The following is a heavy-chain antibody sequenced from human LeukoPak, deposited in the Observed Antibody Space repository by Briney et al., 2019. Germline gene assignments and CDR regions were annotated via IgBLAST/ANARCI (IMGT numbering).Heavy chain of an antibody. CDR1: GFSFSDYN. V-gene: IGHV3-30*18. D-gene: IGHD6-13*01. Sequence: GGSLRLSCAASGFSFSDYNMHWVRQAPGKGLEWMAVISYNGINGYYADSVKGRFTISRDNSKNTLYLQMNSLRAEDTAVYYCAKVRPALGAAAGRYNDYWGQGTLVTVSS. J-gene: IGHJ4*02. CDR2: ISYNGING. CDR3: AKVRPALGAAAGRYNDY.